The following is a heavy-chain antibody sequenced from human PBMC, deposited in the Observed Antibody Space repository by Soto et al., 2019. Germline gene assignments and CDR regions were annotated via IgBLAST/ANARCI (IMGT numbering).Heavy chain of an antibody. Sequence: PGGSLRLSCAASGFTFSSYAMSWVRQAPGKGLEWVSAMSGGGGSTYYADSVKGRFTISRDNSKNTLSLQMNSLRAEDTVVYSCARGCSCGRYAFDIWGQAIMVTV. J-gene: IGHJ3*02. D-gene: IGHD6-19*01. CDR2: MSGGGGST. CDR3: ARGCSCGRYAFDI. V-gene: IGHV3-23*01. CDR1: GFTFSSYA.